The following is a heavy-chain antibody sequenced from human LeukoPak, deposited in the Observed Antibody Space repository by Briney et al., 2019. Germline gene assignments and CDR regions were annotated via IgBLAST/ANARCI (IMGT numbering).Heavy chain of an antibody. CDR2: IYNGGST. CDR3: ARASQWLAFDY. D-gene: IGHD6-19*01. CDR1: GFTVSSNY. Sequence: GGPLRLSCAASGFTVSSNYMSWVRQAPGKGLEWVSVIYNGGSTKYADSVKGRFTISRDNSENTLYLQMNSLRDEDTAVYFCARASQWLAFDYWGQGTLVTVSS. J-gene: IGHJ4*02. V-gene: IGHV3-66*01.